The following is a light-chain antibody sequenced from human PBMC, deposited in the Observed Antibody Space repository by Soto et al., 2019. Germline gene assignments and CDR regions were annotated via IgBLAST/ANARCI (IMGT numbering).Light chain of an antibody. CDR3: QHYFTTPIT. Sequence: EIVMTQSPDSLAVSLGERATLNCKSSQSILHTSNGMNYLAWYQQKPGQPPKRLIYWASTRESGVPDRFSGSGSGTDFTLTISSLQAEDVAVYYCQHYFTTPITFGGGTKVEIK. CDR2: WAS. V-gene: IGKV4-1*01. CDR1: QSILHTSNGMNY. J-gene: IGKJ4*01.